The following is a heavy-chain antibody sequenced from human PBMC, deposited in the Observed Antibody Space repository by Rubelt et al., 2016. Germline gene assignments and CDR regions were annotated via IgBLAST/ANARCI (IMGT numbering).Heavy chain of an antibody. CDR2: IKQDGSEK. J-gene: IGHJ4*02. D-gene: IGHD3-22*01. CDR3: ARASSGYDFDY. V-gene: IGHV3-7*03. Sequence: NIKQDGSEKSYVDSVKGRFTISRENAKNSLYLQMNSLRAEDTAVYYCARASSGYDFDYWGQGMLVTVSS.